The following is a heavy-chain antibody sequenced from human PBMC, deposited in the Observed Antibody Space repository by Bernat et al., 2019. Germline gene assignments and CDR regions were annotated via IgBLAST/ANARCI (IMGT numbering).Heavy chain of an antibody. CDR2: ISGSGGRT. J-gene: IGHJ4*02. D-gene: IGHD1-1*01. CDR1: GFTFSTYV. V-gene: IGHV3-23*01. Sequence: EVQLLESGGGLVQPGGSLRLSCAASGFTFSTYVMNWVRQAPGKGLEWVSAISGSGGRTNYADSVKGRFTISRDNSKNTLYLQMNSLRAEDTAVYYCAKEKPGTTAFDYWGQGTLVTVSS. CDR3: AKEKPGTTAFDY.